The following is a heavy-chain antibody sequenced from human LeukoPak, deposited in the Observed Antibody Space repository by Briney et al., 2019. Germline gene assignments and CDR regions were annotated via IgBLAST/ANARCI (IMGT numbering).Heavy chain of an antibody. V-gene: IGHV1-18*01. J-gene: IGHJ3*02. CDR3: VVRRYSSSSGIHAFDI. D-gene: IGHD6-6*01. Sequence: ASVKVSCKASVYTFTSYGISWVRQAPGQGLEWMGWISAYNGNTNYAQKLQGRVTMTTDTSTSTAYMELRSLRSDDTAVYYCVVRRYSSSSGIHAFDIWGQGTMVTVSS. CDR1: VYTFTSYG. CDR2: ISAYNGNT.